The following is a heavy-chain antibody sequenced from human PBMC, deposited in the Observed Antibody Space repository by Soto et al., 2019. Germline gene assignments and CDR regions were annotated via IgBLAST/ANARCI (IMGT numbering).Heavy chain of an antibody. CDR2: INPSGGST. CDR1: GYTFTSYY. CDR3: ARNKWWEQQIYGMDV. D-gene: IGHD1-26*01. V-gene: IGHV1-46*01. J-gene: IGHJ6*02. Sequence: ASVKVSCKASGYTFTSYYMHWVRQAPGQGLEWMGIINPSGGSTSYAQKFQGRVTMTRDTSTSTVYMELSSLRSEDTAVYYCARNKWWEQQIYGMDVWGQGTTVTVSS.